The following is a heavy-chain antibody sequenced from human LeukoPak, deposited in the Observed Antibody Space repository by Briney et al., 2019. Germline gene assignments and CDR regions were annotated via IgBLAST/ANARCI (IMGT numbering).Heavy chain of an antibody. CDR2: INRDGSSA. CDR3: ARADGDYRNFDF. J-gene: IGHJ4*02. V-gene: IGHV3-74*01. CDR1: GFTFSNAW. D-gene: IGHD4-17*01. Sequence: GGSLRLSCAASGFTFSNAWMNWVRQAPGKGLVWVSHINRDGSSATYADSVKGRFTISRDNAKNTVYLQMNSLRAEDTAVYYCARADGDYRNFDFWGQGTLVTVSS.